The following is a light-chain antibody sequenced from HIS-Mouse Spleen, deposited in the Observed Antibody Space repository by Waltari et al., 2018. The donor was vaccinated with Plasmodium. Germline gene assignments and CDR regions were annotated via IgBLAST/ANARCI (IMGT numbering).Light chain of an antibody. J-gene: IGLJ3*02. CDR3: YSTDSSGNHRV. CDR2: EDS. V-gene: IGLV3-10*01. Sequence: SYELTPPPSVSVSPGQTASIPCPGDTLGYKYACWYQQKSGQAPVLVIYEDSKRPSGIPERFSGSSSGTMATLTISGAQVEDEADYYCYSTDSSGNHRVFGGGTKLTVL. CDR1: TLGYKY.